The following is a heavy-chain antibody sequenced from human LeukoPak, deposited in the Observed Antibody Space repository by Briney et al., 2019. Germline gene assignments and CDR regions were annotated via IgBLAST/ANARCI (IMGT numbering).Heavy chain of an antibody. V-gene: IGHV4-39*01. D-gene: IGHD5-12*01. Sequence: SETLSLTCTVSGGSISSTSYYWGWIRQPPGKGLEWIGSIYYSGSTYYNPSLKSRVTISVDTSKNQFSLKVRSVTAADTAVYYCARPQGVASVWDFEYWGQGTLVIVSS. CDR3: ARPQGVASVWDFEY. J-gene: IGHJ4*02. CDR1: GGSISSTSYY. CDR2: IYYSGST.